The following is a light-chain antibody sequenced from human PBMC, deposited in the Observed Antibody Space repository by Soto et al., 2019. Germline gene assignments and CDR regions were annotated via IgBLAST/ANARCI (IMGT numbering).Light chain of an antibody. Sequence: EKVMTQSPATLSVSPGEIATLSFRASESVSDNLAWYHQKPGQAPRLLIYGASTRATGTPARFSGSGSGTDFTLTISRLEPEDFAVYYCQQYGSSPTFGQGTKVDIK. CDR2: GAS. CDR3: QQYGSSPT. CDR1: ESVSDN. J-gene: IGKJ1*01. V-gene: IGKV3-20*01.